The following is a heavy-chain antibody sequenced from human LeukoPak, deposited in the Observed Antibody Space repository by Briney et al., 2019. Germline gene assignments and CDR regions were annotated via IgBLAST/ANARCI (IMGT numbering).Heavy chain of an antibody. Sequence: GASVKVSRKASGYTFTSYAMHWVRQAPGQRLEWMGWINAGNGNTKYSQKFQGRVTITRDTSASTAYMELSSLRSEDTAVYYCARAREGAFGGHVYWGQGTLVTVSS. CDR1: GYTFTSYA. CDR3: ARAREGAFGGHVY. V-gene: IGHV1-3*01. CDR2: INAGNGNT. J-gene: IGHJ4*02. D-gene: IGHD3-16*01.